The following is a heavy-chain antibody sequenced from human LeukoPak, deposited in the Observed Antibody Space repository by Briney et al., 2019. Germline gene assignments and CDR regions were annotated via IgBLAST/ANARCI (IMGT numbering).Heavy chain of an antibody. CDR1: GYTFTDYY. CDR3: ARRQIAADAFDI. V-gene: IGHV1-2*06. J-gene: IGHJ3*02. Sequence: GASVTVSCTASGYTFTDYYLHWVRQAPGQGLEWMGRINPNSGGTNFAQKFQGRVTMTGDTSISTAYMELSRLRSDDTAVYYCARRQIAADAFDIWGQGTMVTVSS. CDR2: INPNSGGT. D-gene: IGHD6-13*01.